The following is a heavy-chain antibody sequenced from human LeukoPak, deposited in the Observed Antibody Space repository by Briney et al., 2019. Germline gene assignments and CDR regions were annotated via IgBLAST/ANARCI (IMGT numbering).Heavy chain of an antibody. CDR2: ISYDGSNK. CDR1: GFTFSSYA. CDR3: ARGGDYGGNPNFDY. Sequence: GGSLRLSCAASGFTFSSYAMRWVRQAPGKGLEWVAVISYDGSNKYYADSVKGRFTISRDNSKNTLYLQMNSLRAEDTAVYYCARGGDYGGNPNFDYWGQGTLVTVSS. J-gene: IGHJ4*02. V-gene: IGHV3-30-3*01. D-gene: IGHD4-17*01.